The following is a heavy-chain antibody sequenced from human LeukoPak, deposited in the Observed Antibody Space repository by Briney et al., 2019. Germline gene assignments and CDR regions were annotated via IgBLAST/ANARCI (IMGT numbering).Heavy chain of an antibody. CDR2: IKQDGSEK. CDR3: ASGSGWVFEN. Sequence: GGSLRLSCVASGFTFSSHWMSWFRQAPGKGLEWVANIKQDGSEKYYVGSVKGRSTISRENAKNSLYLQMNNLRVDDTAVYFCASGSGWVFENWGQGTLVTVSA. D-gene: IGHD6-19*01. V-gene: IGHV3-7*01. J-gene: IGHJ4*02. CDR1: GFTFSSHW.